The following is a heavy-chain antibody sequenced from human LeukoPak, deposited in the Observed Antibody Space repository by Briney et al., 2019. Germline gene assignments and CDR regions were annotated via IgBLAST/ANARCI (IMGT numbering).Heavy chain of an antibody. V-gene: IGHV3-53*01. CDR2: IYSGGST. D-gene: IGHD3-16*02. Sequence: GGSLRLSCAASGFTVSSNYMSWVRQAPGKGLEWVSVIYSGGSTYYADSVKGRFTISRDNSKNTLCLQMNSLRAEDTAVYYCARLSTAGLEGFDYWGQGTLVTVSS. J-gene: IGHJ4*02. CDR1: GFTVSSNY. CDR3: ARLSTAGLEGFDY.